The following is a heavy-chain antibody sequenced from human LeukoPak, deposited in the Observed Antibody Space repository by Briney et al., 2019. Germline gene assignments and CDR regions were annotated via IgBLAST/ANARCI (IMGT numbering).Heavy chain of an antibody. CDR1: GGSFSGYY. Sequence: PSETLSLTCAVYGGSFSGYYWSWIRQPPGKGLEWIGEINHSGSTNYNPSLKSRVTISVDTSKNQFSLKLSSVTAADTAVYYCAGGGGGNYYYYYMDVWGKGTTVTVSS. CDR2: INHSGST. D-gene: IGHD3-16*01. J-gene: IGHJ6*03. V-gene: IGHV4-34*01. CDR3: AGGGGGNYYYYYMDV.